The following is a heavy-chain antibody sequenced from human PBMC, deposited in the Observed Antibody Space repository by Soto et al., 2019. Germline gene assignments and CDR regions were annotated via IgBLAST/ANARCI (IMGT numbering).Heavy chain of an antibody. CDR2: IFSSGTT. Sequence: PSETLSLTCTVSGDSISSGNKYWSWIRQPPGKGLEWIGYIFSSGTTYYNPSLKSRLTMSLDASQNQFSLKLNSLTDADTAVYFCARVPSPFDYYYAMDVWGQGTTVIVSS. D-gene: IGHD3-16*01. J-gene: IGHJ6*02. CDR1: GDSISSGNKY. CDR3: ARVPSPFDYYYAMDV. V-gene: IGHV4-30-4*01.